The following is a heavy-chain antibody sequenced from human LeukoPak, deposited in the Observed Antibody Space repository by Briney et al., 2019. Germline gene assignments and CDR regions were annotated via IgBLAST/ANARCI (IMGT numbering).Heavy chain of an antibody. J-gene: IGHJ5*02. Sequence: SETLSLTCTVSGGSFSSYYWSWIRQPPGKGLEWIGYIYYSGSTNYNPSLKSRVTISVDTSKNQSSLKLSSVTAADTAVYYCARATEGDIVVVPAAQAKPNNWFDPWGQGTLVTVSS. CDR2: IYYSGST. D-gene: IGHD2-2*01. CDR3: ARATEGDIVVVPAAQAKPNNWFDP. CDR1: GGSFSSYY. V-gene: IGHV4-59*01.